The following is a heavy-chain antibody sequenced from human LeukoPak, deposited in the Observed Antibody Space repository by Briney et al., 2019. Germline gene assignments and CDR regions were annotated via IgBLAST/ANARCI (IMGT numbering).Heavy chain of an antibody. Sequence: SETLSLTCTVSGSSISSYYWSWIRQPAGKGLEWIGRIYTSGSTNYNPSLKSRVTMSVDTSKNQFSLKLSSVTAADTAVYYCARDQDGGSGSYHYYYYMDVWGKGTTVTVSS. D-gene: IGHD3-10*01. V-gene: IGHV4-4*07. CDR2: IYTSGST. CDR1: GSSISSYY. J-gene: IGHJ6*03. CDR3: ARDQDGGSGSYHYYYYMDV.